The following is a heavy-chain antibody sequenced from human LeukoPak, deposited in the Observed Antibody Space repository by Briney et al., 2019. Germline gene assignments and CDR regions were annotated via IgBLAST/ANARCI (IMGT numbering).Heavy chain of an antibody. D-gene: IGHD1-7*01. Sequence: AGGSLRLSCAASGFTFSSSVMHWVRQAPGKGREWVAAISYDGRDKYFADSVKGRFTISRDNSKHTLDLQVNGLRAEDTAVYYCARETGNYYFDFWGQGTLVTVSS. CDR3: ARETGNYYFDF. V-gene: IGHV3-30*03. J-gene: IGHJ4*02. CDR2: ISYDGRDK. CDR1: GFTFSSSV.